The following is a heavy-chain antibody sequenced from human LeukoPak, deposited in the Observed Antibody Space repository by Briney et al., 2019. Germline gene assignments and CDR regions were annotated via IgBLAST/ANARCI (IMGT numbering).Heavy chain of an antibody. D-gene: IGHD2-2*01. J-gene: IGHJ4*02. Sequence: GSLRLSCAASGFTFSSYAMSWVRQAPGKGLEWIGEINHSGSTNYNPSLKSRVTISVDTSKNQFSLKLSSVTAADTAVYYCARGLGSYCSSTSCAPFDYWGQGTLVTVSS. CDR1: GFTFSSYA. V-gene: IGHV4-34*01. CDR2: INHSGST. CDR3: ARGLGSYCSSTSCAPFDY.